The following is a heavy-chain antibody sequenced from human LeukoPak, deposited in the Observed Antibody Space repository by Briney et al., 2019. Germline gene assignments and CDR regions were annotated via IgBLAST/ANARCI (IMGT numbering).Heavy chain of an antibody. CDR3: ARQSGSPLSAGAFDI. V-gene: IGHV1-2*02. CDR2: INPNSGGT. J-gene: IGHJ3*02. D-gene: IGHD1-26*01. Sequence: ASVKLSCKASEYTFTDYFMHWVRHAPGQGPEWMGWINPNSGGTNYAQKFQGRVTVTRDTSISTAYMELSRLTSDDTAVYYCARQSGSPLSAGAFDIWGQGTMVTVSS. CDR1: EYTFTDYF.